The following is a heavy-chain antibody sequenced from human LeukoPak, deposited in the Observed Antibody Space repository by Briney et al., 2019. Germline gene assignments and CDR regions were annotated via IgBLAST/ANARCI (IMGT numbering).Heavy chain of an antibody. V-gene: IGHV3-7*04. J-gene: IGHJ4*02. CDR1: GFTFSSYW. Sequence: PGGSLGLSCAASGFTFSSYWMTWVRQAPGKGLEWVANIKEDGSEKYYVDSVKGRFTISRGNAKNSLYLQMNSLRAEDSAVYYCARDDRDGYNYFAYWGQGTLVTVSS. CDR2: IKEDGSEK. CDR3: ARDDRDGYNYFAY. D-gene: IGHD5-24*01.